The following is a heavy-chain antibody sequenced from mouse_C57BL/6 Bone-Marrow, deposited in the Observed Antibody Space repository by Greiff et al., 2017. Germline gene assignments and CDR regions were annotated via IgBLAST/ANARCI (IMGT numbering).Heavy chain of an antibody. D-gene: IGHD1-1*01. CDR2: TDPNSGGT. J-gene: IGHJ3*01. CDR1: GYTFTSYW. V-gene: IGHV1-72*01. CDR3: ARDYYGSY. Sequence: QVHVKQSGAELVKPGASVKLSCKASGYTFTSYWMHLVKQRPGRGLEWIGRTDPNSGGTKYNEKFKSKATLTVDKPSSTAYMQLSSLTSEDSAVYYCARDYYGSYWGQGTLVTVSA.